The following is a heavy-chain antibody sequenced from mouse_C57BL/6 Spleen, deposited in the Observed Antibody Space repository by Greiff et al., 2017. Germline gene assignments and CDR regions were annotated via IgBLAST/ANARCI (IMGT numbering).Heavy chain of an antibody. J-gene: IGHJ2*01. Sequence: QVQLKQPGAELVKPGASVKMSCTASGYTFTSYWITWVKQRPGQGLEWIGDIYPGSGSTNYNEKFKSKATLTLDTSSSTAYMQLSSLTSEDSAVYYCARSGRLDYWGQGTTLTVSS. CDR1: GYTFTSYW. D-gene: IGHD3-1*01. CDR2: IYPGSGST. V-gene: IGHV1-55*01. CDR3: ARSGRLDY.